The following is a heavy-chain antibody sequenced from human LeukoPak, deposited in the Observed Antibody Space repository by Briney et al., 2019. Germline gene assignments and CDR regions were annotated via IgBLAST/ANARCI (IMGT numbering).Heavy chain of an antibody. Sequence: GGSLRLSCAASGFTFSTYAMSWVRQAPGKGLEWVSAISGSDGSTYHADSVKGRFTISRDNSKNTVYLQMNRLRAEDTAIYYCAKRAIDSSGYDYYFDYWGQGTLVTVSS. CDR1: GFTFSTYA. D-gene: IGHD3-22*01. J-gene: IGHJ4*02. V-gene: IGHV3-23*01. CDR3: AKRAIDSSGYDYYFDY. CDR2: ISGSDGST.